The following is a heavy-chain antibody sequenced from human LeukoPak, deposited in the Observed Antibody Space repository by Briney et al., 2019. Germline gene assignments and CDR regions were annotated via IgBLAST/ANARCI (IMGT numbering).Heavy chain of an antibody. CDR3: ARGDYDILTGYYHYFDY. D-gene: IGHD3-9*01. CDR1: GYTFTSYG. J-gene: IGHJ4*02. Sequence: ASVKVSCKASGYTFTSYGISWLRQAPGQGLEWMGWISAYNGNTNYAQKLQGRVTMTTDTSTSTAYMELRSLRSDDTAVYYCARGDYDILTGYYHYFDYWGQGTLVTVSS. V-gene: IGHV1-18*01. CDR2: ISAYNGNT.